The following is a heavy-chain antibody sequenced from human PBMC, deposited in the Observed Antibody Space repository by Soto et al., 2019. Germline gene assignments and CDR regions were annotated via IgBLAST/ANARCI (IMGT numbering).Heavy chain of an antibody. D-gene: IGHD5-12*01. J-gene: IGHJ4*02. Sequence: GGSLRLSCAASGFTFNSYAMHWVRQAPGKGLEWVAVISYDGSNKYYADSVKGRFTISRDNSKNTLYLQMNSLRAEDTAVYYCARESRDGYNPTLDYWGQGTLVTVSS. CDR3: ARESRDGYNPTLDY. V-gene: IGHV3-30-3*01. CDR2: ISYDGSNK. CDR1: GFTFNSYA.